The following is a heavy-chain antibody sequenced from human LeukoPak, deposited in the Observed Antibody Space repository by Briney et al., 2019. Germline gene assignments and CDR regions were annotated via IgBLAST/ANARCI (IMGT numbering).Heavy chain of an antibody. D-gene: IGHD2-2*01. CDR1: VYTFTSYG. V-gene: IGHV1-18*01. CDR3: ARDRYCSSTSCYPTRAGY. Sequence: ASVKVSCKASVYTFTSYGISRVRQAPGQGLEWMGWISAYNGNTNYAQKLQGRVTMTTDTSTSTTYMELRSLRSDDTAVYYCARDRYCSSTSCYPTRAGYWGQGTLVTVSS. J-gene: IGHJ4*02. CDR2: ISAYNGNT.